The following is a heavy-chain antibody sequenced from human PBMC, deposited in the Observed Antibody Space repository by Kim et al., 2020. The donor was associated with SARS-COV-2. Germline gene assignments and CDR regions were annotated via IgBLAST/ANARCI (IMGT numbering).Heavy chain of an antibody. D-gene: IGHD4-17*01. CDR1: GGSISSSSYY. J-gene: IGHJ4*02. CDR3: ASLGPYGDYPFGDY. Sequence: SETLSLTCTVSGGSISSSSYYWGWIRQPPGQGREWIGSIYYSGSTYYNPSLKSRVTISVDTSTNQFSLKLSSATAADTAVYYCASLGPYGDYPFGDYWGQGTLVTVSS. CDR2: IYYSGST. V-gene: IGHV4-39*01.